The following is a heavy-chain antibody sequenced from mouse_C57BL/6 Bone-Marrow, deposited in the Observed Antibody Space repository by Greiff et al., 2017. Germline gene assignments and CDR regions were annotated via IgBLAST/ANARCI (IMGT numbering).Heavy chain of an antibody. CDR2: ISYDGSN. Sequence: ESGPGLVKPSQSLSLTCSVTGYSITSGYYWNWIRQFPGNKLEWMGYISYDGSNNYNPSLKNRISITRDTSKNQFFLKLNSVTTEDTATYYCARDIGGYYDYDDDAMDYWGQGTSVTVSS. J-gene: IGHJ4*01. CDR3: ARDIGGYYDYDDDAMDY. CDR1: GYSITSGYY. V-gene: IGHV3-6*01. D-gene: IGHD2-4*01.